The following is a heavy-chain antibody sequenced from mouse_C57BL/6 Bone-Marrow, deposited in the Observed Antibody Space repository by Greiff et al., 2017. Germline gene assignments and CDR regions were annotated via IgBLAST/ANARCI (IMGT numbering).Heavy chain of an antibody. CDR1: GFNIKDDY. CDR3: TTRTAQATGYAMDY. Sequence: VQLQQSGAELVRPGASVQLSCTASGFNIKDDYMHWVKQRPEQGLEWIGWIDPENGDTEYASKFPGKATITADTSSNTAYLQLSSLTSEETAVDYCTTRTAQATGYAMDYWGQGTSVTVSS. J-gene: IGHJ4*01. D-gene: IGHD3-2*02. V-gene: IGHV14-4*01. CDR2: IDPENGDT.